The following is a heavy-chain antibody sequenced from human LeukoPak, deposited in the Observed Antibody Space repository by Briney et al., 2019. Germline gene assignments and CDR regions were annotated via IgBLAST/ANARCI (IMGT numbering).Heavy chain of an antibody. V-gene: IGHV5-51*07. CDR2: IYPGDSDT. Sequence: GESLKISCKGSGNSFTSYWIGWVHQMPGKGLEWMGIIYPGDSDTRYSPSFQGQVTISADKSISTAYLQWSSLKASDTAMYYSARRKSSIAADYWGQGTLVTVSS. CDR3: ARRKSSIAADY. D-gene: IGHD6-6*01. J-gene: IGHJ4*02. CDR1: GNSFTSYW.